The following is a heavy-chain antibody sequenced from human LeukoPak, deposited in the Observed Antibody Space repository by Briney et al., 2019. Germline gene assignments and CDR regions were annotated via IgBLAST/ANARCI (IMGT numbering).Heavy chain of an antibody. Sequence: ASVKVSCKASGYTVTGYYIHWVRQAPGQGLEWMGWITPNSDDTDYAQKFQGRVTMTTDTSTSTAYMELRSLRSDDTAVYYCARDYYYGSGSYYNWFDPWGQGTLVTVSS. CDR1: GYTVTGYY. D-gene: IGHD3-10*01. V-gene: IGHV1-2*02. CDR2: ITPNSDDT. CDR3: ARDYYYGSGSYYNWFDP. J-gene: IGHJ5*02.